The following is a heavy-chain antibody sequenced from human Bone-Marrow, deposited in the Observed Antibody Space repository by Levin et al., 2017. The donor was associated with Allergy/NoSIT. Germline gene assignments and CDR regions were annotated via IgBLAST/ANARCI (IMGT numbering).Heavy chain of an antibody. CDR2: IKQDGSEK. CDR1: EFSFNMFW. CDR3: ARRGKHSYDMDV. V-gene: IGHV3-7*01. J-gene: IGHJ6*02. D-gene: IGHD3-16*01. Sequence: GGSLRLSCAASEFSFNMFWMSWVRQVPGKGPEWVATIKQDGSEKYYVDSVNGRFTISRDNAKNSLYLQMNSLRAEDTAVYYCARRGKHSYDMDVWGQGTTVTVSS.